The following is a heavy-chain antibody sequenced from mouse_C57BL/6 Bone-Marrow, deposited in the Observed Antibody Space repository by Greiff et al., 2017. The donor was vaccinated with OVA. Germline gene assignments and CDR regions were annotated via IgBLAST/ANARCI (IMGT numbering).Heavy chain of an antibody. CDR2: INPYNGGT. J-gene: IGHJ2*01. CDR3: ARARDYFDY. V-gene: IGHV1-19*01. Sequence: SGPVLVKPGASVKMSCKASGYTFTDYYMNWVKQSHGKSLEWIGVINPYNGGTSYNQKFKGKATLTVDKSSSTAYMELNSLTSEDSAVYYCARARDYFDYWGQGTTLTVSS. CDR1: GYTFTDYY.